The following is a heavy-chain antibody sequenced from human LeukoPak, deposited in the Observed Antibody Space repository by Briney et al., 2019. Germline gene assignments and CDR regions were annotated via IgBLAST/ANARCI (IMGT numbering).Heavy chain of an antibody. CDR2: ISYDRSNK. D-gene: IGHD3-10*01. CDR3: AKDEPVTMVRGVIEYYFDY. V-gene: IGHV3-30*18. CDR1: GFTFSSYG. J-gene: IGHJ4*02. Sequence: GGSLRLSCAASGFTFSSYGMHWVRQAPGKGLEWVAVISYDRSNKYYADSVKGRFTISRDNSKNTLYLQMNSLRAEDTAVYYCAKDEPVTMVRGVIEYYFDYWGQGTLVTVSS.